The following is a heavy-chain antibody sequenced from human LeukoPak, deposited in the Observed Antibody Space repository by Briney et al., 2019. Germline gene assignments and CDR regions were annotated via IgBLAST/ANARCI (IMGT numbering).Heavy chain of an antibody. D-gene: IGHD3-3*01. Sequence: SETLSLTCTVSGGSTSSSNYYWGWIRQPPGKGLEWIGGIHYSGNTYYNPSLKSRVTISVDTSKNQFSLKLSSVTAADTAVYYCARLGAGPTYYDFWSGYSSFYFDYWGQGTLVTVSS. CDR3: ARLGAGPTYYDFWSGYSSFYFDY. CDR2: IHYSGNT. V-gene: IGHV4-39*01. CDR1: GGSTSSSNYY. J-gene: IGHJ4*02.